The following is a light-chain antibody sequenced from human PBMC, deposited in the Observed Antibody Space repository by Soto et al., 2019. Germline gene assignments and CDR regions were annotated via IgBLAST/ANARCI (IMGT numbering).Light chain of an antibody. V-gene: IGLV4-60*02. CDR3: ETWDSNTHRGV. J-gene: IGLJ3*02. Sequence: QAVVTQSSSASASLGSSVKLTCTLSSGHSGYIIAWHQQQPGKAPRYLMKLEGSGSYNRGSGVPDRFSGSSSGADRYLTISNLQFEDEADYYCETWDSNTHRGVFGGGTKVTVL. CDR1: SGHSGYI. CDR2: LEGSGSY.